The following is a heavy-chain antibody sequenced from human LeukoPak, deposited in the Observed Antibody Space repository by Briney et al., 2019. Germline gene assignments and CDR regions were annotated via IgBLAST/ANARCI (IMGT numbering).Heavy chain of an antibody. D-gene: IGHD3-9*01. CDR1: GFTFSNYA. J-gene: IGHJ4*02. CDR3: AKWGDYDVLTGYYVPDY. V-gene: IGHV3-23*01. Sequence: GGSLRLSCAASGFTFSNYAMSWVRQAPGEGLEWVSAILGSGGSTYYADSVKGRFTVSKDNSKSTLYLQMNSLRAEDTALYYCAKWGDYDVLTGYYVPDYWGQGTLVTVSS. CDR2: ILGSGGST.